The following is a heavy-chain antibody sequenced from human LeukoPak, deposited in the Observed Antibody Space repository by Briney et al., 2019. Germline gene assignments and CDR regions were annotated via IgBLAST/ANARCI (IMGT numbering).Heavy chain of an antibody. CDR1: GFTFSSYD. V-gene: IGHV3-21*01. CDR3: ARSRGSYYPNWFDP. Sequence: GGSLRLSCAASGFTFSSYDMNWVRQAPGKGLEWVSSISSSSFYIYYADSMKGRFTISRDNAKNSLYLQMNSLRAEDTAVYYCARSRGSYYPNWFDPWGQGTLVTVSS. D-gene: IGHD1-26*01. CDR2: ISSSSFYI. J-gene: IGHJ5*02.